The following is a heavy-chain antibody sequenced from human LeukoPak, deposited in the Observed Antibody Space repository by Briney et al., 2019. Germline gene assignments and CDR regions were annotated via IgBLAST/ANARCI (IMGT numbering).Heavy chain of an antibody. CDR2: ISGSGGST. Sequence: PGGSLRLSCAASGFTFSSYAMSWVRQAPGKGLEWVSAISGSGGSTYYADSVKGRFTISRDNSKNTLYLQMNSLRAEDTAVYYCAKTLVSYYDSSGYFGYGGQGTVVTVS. CDR3: AKTLVSYYDSSGYFGY. CDR1: GFTFSSYA. V-gene: IGHV3-23*01. J-gene: IGHJ4*02. D-gene: IGHD3-22*01.